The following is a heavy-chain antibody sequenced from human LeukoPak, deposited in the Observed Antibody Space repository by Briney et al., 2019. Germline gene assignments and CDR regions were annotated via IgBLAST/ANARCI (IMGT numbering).Heavy chain of an antibody. J-gene: IGHJ5*02. CDR3: AQECVDSSGYYYVPNWFDP. CDR2: IMQDGSEK. D-gene: IGHD3-22*01. Sequence: AGCPRLSCAASGVTFSSYWMSWVRQAPGKGLEWVANIMQDGSEKYYVDSVKGRFTISRDNAKNSLYLQMNSLRAEDTAVYYCAQECVDSSGYYYVPNWFDPWGQGTLVTVSS. CDR1: GVTFSSYW. V-gene: IGHV3-7*01.